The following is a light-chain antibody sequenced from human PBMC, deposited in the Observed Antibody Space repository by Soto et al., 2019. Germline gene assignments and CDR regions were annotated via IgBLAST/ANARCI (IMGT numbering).Light chain of an antibody. CDR2: GAS. CDR3: QQYGSSPAT. J-gene: IGKJ1*01. V-gene: IGKV3-20*01. CDR1: QRVNSNF. Sequence: EIVLTQSPATLSMSPGERASLFCRASQRVNSNFLAWYQQRPGQAPRLLVFGASSRATGIPERFSGSGSGTDFALTINRLEPDDFAVYYCQQYGSSPATFGQGTKVDIK.